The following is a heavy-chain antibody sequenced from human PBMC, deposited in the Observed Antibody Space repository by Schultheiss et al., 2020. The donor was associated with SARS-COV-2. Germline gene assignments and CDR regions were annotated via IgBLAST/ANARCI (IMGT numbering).Heavy chain of an antibody. CDR3: AKAAVTTVQSL. D-gene: IGHD4-17*01. Sequence: GESLKISCAASGFTFSSYAMHWVRQAPGKGLEWVAVISYDGSNKYYADSVKGRFTISRDNSKNTLYLQMNSLRDEDTAVYYCAKAAVTTVQSLWGQGTLVTVSS. J-gene: IGHJ4*02. CDR1: GFTFSSYA. CDR2: ISYDGSNK. V-gene: IGHV3-30*04.